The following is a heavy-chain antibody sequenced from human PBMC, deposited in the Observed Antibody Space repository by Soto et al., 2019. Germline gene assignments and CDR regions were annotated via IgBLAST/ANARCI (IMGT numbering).Heavy chain of an antibody. J-gene: IGHJ6*02. V-gene: IGHV1-24*01. CDR2: FDPEDGET. CDR3: ATAFGSYQYYYYYGMDV. D-gene: IGHD1-26*01. Sequence: ASVKVSCKVSGYTLTELSMHWVRQAPGKGLEWMGGFDPEDGETIYAQKFQGRVTMTEDTSTDTAYMELSSLRSEDTAVYYCATAFGSYQYYYYYGMDVWGQGTTVTVSS. CDR1: GYTLTELS.